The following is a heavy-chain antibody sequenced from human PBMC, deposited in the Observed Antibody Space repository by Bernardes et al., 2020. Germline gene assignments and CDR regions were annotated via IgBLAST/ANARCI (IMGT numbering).Heavy chain of an antibody. CDR1: GFTFSIYW. J-gene: IGHJ5*02. V-gene: IGHV3-74*01. CDR3: ARDFGSTNS. Sequence: GGSLRLSCAASGFTFSIYWMHWVRQAPGKGLVWVSRISSDGSTTTYADSVKGRFTISRDNAKNTLYLQMNSLSADDTAVYYCARDFGSTNSWGQGTLVTVSS. CDR2: ISSDGSTT. D-gene: IGHD2-8*01.